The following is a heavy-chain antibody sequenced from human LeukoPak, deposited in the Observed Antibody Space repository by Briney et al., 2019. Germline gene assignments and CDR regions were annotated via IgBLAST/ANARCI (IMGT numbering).Heavy chain of an antibody. V-gene: IGHV4-59*01. CDR2: IYYSGST. D-gene: IGHD1-26*01. Sequence: PSETLSLTCTVSDGSISSYYWSWIRQPPGKGLEWIGYIYYSGSTNYNPSLKSRVTISVDTSKNQFSLKLSSVTAADTAVYYCARDVGATYDYYFDYWGQGTLVAVSS. J-gene: IGHJ4*02. CDR1: DGSISSYY. CDR3: ARDVGATYDYYFDY.